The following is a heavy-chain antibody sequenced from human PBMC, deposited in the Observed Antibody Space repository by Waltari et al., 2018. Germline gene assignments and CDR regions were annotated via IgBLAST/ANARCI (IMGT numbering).Heavy chain of an antibody. J-gene: IGHJ5*02. CDR1: GGSFTGYY. CDR2: IDHSRST. D-gene: IGHD2-21*02. V-gene: IGHV4-34*02. CDR3: ARGRFVTAGS. Sequence: VQLQQWGAGLLKPSETLSLTCAVYGGSFTGYYWNWIRQPPGKGLEWIVEIDHSRSTNNNPSLQRRVTISIDTSKNQFSLNLTSMTAADTAVYYCARGRFVTAGSWGQGTLVTVSS.